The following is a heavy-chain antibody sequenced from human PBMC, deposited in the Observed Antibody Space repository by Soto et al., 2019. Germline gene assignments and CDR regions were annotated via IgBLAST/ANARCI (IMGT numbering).Heavy chain of an antibody. V-gene: IGHV3-23*01. J-gene: IGHJ5*02. Sequence: GGSLRLSCAASGFTFSSYAMSWVRQTPGKGLEWVSAISGSGGSTYYADSVKGRFTISRDNSKNTLYLQMNSLRAEDTAVYYCASNVLRFLEWSAWGQGTLVTVSS. CDR1: GFTFSSYA. CDR2: ISGSGGST. D-gene: IGHD3-3*01. CDR3: ASNVLRFLEWSA.